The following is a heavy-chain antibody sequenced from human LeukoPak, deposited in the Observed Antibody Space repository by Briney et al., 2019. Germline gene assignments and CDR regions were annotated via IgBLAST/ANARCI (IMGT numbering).Heavy chain of an antibody. V-gene: IGHV3-23*01. CDR3: AKSFFLVDYYGSGSPAY. CDR1: GFTFSSYA. Sequence: GGSLRLSCAASGFTFSSYAMSWFGQAPGKGLKWASAFSGSGGSTYYADSVKGRFTISRDNSKNTLYLQMNSLRAEDTAVYYCAKSFFLVDYYGSGSPAYWGQGTLVTVSS. J-gene: IGHJ4*02. D-gene: IGHD3-10*01. CDR2: FSGSGGST.